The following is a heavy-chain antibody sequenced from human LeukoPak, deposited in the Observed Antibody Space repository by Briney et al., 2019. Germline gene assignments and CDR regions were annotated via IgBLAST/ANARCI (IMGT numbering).Heavy chain of an antibody. CDR3: ARQKDDYVWGSYRYIDY. J-gene: IGHJ4*02. D-gene: IGHD3-16*02. V-gene: IGHV5-51*01. CDR1: GSSFTRYW. CDR2: IYPGDSDT. Sequence: GGSLKTSCKGSGSSFTRYWSGWGRRKPGKGVEWMGIIYPGDSDTRYTPSFQGQVTISADNPISTAYLQWSSLKASDTAMYYCARQKDDYVWGSYRYIDYWGQGTLVTVSS.